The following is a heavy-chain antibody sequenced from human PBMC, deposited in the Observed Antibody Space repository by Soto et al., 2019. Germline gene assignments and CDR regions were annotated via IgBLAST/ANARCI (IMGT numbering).Heavy chain of an antibody. J-gene: IGHJ4*02. CDR2: INHSGST. CDR1: GGSFSGYY. D-gene: IGHD3-22*01. Sequence: PWETLSLTCAVYGGSFSGYYWSWIRQPPGKGLEWIGEINHSGSTNYNPSLKSRVTISVDTSKNQFSLKLSSVTAADTAVYYCARGPSLYYYDSSGAYYFDYWGQGTLVTVSS. V-gene: IGHV4-34*01. CDR3: ARGPSLYYYDSSGAYYFDY.